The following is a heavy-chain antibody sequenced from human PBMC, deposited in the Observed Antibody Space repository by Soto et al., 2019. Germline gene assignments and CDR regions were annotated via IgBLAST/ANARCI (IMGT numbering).Heavy chain of an antibody. CDR2: IYSGGST. D-gene: IGHD3-22*01. CDR3: ARVVYYDSSGYYYEVNAFDI. J-gene: IGHJ3*02. V-gene: IGHV3-53*02. CDR1: GFTVSSNY. Sequence: EVKQVETGGGLIQPGGSLRLSCAASGFTVSSNYMSWIRQAPGKGLEWVSVIYSGGSTYYADSVKGRFTISRDNSKNTLYLQMNSLRAEDTAVYYCARVVYYDSSGYYYEVNAFDIWGQGTMVTVSS.